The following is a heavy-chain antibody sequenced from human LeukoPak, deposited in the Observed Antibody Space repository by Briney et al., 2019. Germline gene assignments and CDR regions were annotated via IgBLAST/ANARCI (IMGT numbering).Heavy chain of an antibody. Sequence: SQTLSLTCTVSGGSISSGPYYWTWIRQPAGKGLEWIGRIYSSGSTNYNPSLKSRVTISVDTSKNQFSLKLSTVTAADTAVYYCAREGLNMVRGIIPKEAWGWFDPWGQGTLVTVSS. CDR1: GGSISSGPYY. J-gene: IGHJ5*02. V-gene: IGHV4-61*02. D-gene: IGHD3-10*01. CDR3: AREGLNMVRGIIPKEAWGWFDP. CDR2: IYSSGST.